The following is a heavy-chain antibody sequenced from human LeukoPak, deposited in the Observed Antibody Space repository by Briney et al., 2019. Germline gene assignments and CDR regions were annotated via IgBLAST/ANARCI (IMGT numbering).Heavy chain of an antibody. CDR2: IYYSGST. Sequence: SETLSLTCTVSGGSISSSSYYWCWIRQPPGKGLEWIGSIYYSGSTYYNPSLKSRVTISVDTSKNQFSLKLSSVTAADTAVYYCAREDYRPGSVVYWFDPWGQGTLVTVSS. D-gene: IGHD3-10*01. CDR1: GGSISSSSYY. J-gene: IGHJ5*02. CDR3: AREDYRPGSVVYWFDP. V-gene: IGHV4-39*07.